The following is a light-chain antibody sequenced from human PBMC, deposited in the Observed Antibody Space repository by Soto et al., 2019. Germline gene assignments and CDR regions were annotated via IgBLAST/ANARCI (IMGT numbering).Light chain of an antibody. V-gene: IGKV4-1*01. CDR3: HQYVATLWT. CDR1: QSLVYSANNKNY. J-gene: IGKJ1*01. CDR2: WAS. Sequence: DIVMTQSPDSLAVSLGERATINCKSSQSLVYSANNKNYLAWYQQKPGQPPKLLIYWASVRESGVPDRFSGSGSGTDFTLTISSLQAEDVAVYCCHQYVATLWTFGQGTKVEVK.